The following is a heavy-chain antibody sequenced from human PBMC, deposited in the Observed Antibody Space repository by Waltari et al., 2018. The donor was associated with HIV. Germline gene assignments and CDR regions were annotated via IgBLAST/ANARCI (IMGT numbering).Heavy chain of an antibody. CDR1: RYTFTRYD. CDR3: ARLGYCSSTSCYYYYYYGMDV. CDR2: MNPNSGNT. J-gene: IGHJ6*02. V-gene: IGHV1-8*01. Sequence: QVQLVQSGAEVKKHGASVKVSCTASRYTFTRYDINWVRQATGQGLEWMGWMNPNSGNTGYAQKFQGRVTMTRNTSISTAYMELSSLRSEDTAVYYCARLGYCSSTSCYYYYYYGMDVWGQGTTVTVSS. D-gene: IGHD2-2*01.